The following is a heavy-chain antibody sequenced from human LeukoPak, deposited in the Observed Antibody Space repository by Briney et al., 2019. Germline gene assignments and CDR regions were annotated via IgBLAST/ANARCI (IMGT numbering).Heavy chain of an antibody. V-gene: IGHV1-3*01. CDR3: ARGPLGRNGDYFDY. CDR1: GYTFTGYA. Sequence: GASVKVSCTASGYTFTGYAIQWVRQAPGQRLEWMGWINAGNGNTKYSQKFQGRVTITRDTSANTAYMELSSLRSEDTAVYYCARGPLGRNGDYFDYWGQGTLVTVSS. J-gene: IGHJ4*02. D-gene: IGHD7-27*01. CDR2: INAGNGNT.